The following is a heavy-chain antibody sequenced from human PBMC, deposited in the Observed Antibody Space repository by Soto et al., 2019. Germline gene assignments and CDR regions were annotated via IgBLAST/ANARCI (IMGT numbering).Heavy chain of an antibody. CDR1: GGTFSTYT. V-gene: IGHV1-69*04. CDR2: IIPIIGII. CDR3: AGDPDSHYNDSHASPYP. J-gene: IGHJ5*02. D-gene: IGHD4-4*01. Sequence: ASVKVSCKASGGTFSTYTITWVRQAPGQGLEWMGRIIPIIGIINYAQKFQGRVTISADKFTGTAYMELTGLRSDDTAVYFCAGDPDSHYNDSHASPYPWGQGTLVTVS.